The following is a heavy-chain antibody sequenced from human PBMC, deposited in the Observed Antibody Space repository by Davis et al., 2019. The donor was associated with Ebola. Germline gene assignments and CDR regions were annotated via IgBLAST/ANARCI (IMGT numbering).Heavy chain of an antibody. CDR3: ARGLLWFGELASYYFDY. V-gene: IGHV3-30*03. CDR1: GFTFSSYG. J-gene: IGHJ4*02. D-gene: IGHD3-10*01. Sequence: PGGSLRLSCAASGFTFSSYGMHWVRQAPGKGLEWVAVISYDGSNKYYADSVKGRFTISRDNAKNSLYLQMNSLRAEDTAVYYCARGLLWFGELASYYFDYWGQGTLVTVSS. CDR2: ISYDGSNK.